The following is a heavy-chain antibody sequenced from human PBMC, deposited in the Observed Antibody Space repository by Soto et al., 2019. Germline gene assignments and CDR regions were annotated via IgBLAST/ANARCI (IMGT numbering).Heavy chain of an antibody. D-gene: IGHD2-21*01. CDR2: IYYSGST. J-gene: IGHJ4*02. CDR3: AGVSPLQSPSDFDY. CDR1: GGSISSGGYY. V-gene: IGHV4-31*03. Sequence: ASETLSLTCTVSGGSISSGGYYWSWIRQHPGKGLEWIGYIYYSGSTYYNPSLKSRVTISVDTSKNQFSLKLSSVTAADTAVYYCAGVSPLQSPSDFDYWGQGTLVTVSS.